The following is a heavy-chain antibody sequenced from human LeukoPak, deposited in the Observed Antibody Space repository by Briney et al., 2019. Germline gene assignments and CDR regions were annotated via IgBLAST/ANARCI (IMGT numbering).Heavy chain of an antibody. CDR1: GFTFSDYY. V-gene: IGHV3-11*01. J-gene: IGHJ4*02. CDR2: ISSSGSTI. CDR3: ATDWGSTLLHAITVIVH. Sequence: GGSLRLSCAASGFTFSDYYMSWIRQAPGKGLEWVSYISSSGSTIYYADSMKGRFTISRDNAKNSLYLQMNSLRAEDTAVYYCATDWGSTLLHAITVIVHWGQGTLVTVSS. D-gene: IGHD3-22*01.